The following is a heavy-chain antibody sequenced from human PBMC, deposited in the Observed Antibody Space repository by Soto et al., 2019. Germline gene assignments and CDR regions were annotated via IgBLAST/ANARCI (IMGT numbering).Heavy chain of an antibody. J-gene: IGHJ6*02. V-gene: IGHV3-48*01. D-gene: IGHD2-2*01. CDR3: AKDSGYQLPDNYFYYGLDV. CDR1: GFTFSSYS. Sequence: GGSLRLSCAASGFTFSSYSMNWVRQAPGKGLEWVSYISSSSSTIYYADSVKGRFTISRDNVKNTLSLQMNSLRPEDTAVYYCAKDSGYQLPDNYFYYGLDVWGQGTTVTVSS. CDR2: ISSSSSTI.